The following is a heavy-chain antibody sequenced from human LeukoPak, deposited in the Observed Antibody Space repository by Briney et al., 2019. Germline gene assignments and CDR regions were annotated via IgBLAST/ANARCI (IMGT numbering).Heavy chain of an antibody. V-gene: IGHV3-23*01. CDR3: AKDLVGNYGDYFDY. CDR2: ISGSGDIT. J-gene: IGHJ4*02. CDR1: GFTLSSYA. Sequence: GGSLRLSCAASGFTLSSYAMTCVRQAPGKGLEWVSGISGSGDITNYADSVKGRFTISRDNSKNTLYLQMNSLRAEDTAVYYCAKDLVGNYGDYFDYWGQGTLVTVSS. D-gene: IGHD4-17*01.